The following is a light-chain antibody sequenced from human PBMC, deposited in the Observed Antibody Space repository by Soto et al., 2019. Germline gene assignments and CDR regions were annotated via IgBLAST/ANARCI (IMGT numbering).Light chain of an antibody. Sequence: DVVMTQSPLSLPVTLGQPASISCRSSQSLAYSDGNTYLNWFQQRPGQSPRRLIYKVFNRDSGVPERFRGSGSGTDFTLKISRVEAEDVGIYYCMQGTHWPPYTFGQGTKLEIK. V-gene: IGKV2-30*01. CDR3: MQGTHWPPYT. CDR1: QSLAYSDGNTY. CDR2: KVF. J-gene: IGKJ2*01.